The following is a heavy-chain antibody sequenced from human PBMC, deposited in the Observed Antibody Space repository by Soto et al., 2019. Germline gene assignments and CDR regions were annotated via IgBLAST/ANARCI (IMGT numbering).Heavy chain of an antibody. Sequence: QVQLVQSGGGLVEPGGSLRLSCAASGFKFPDYNMTWIRQAQGKGLEWISYINSRGTYTTYADSVRGRFTVSRDNAKNSLYLQMDSLTGEDTAVYYCACVAPTIFGAQFHQNLVDVWGQGNMVTVAS. CDR1: GFKFPDYN. J-gene: IGHJ6*02. V-gene: IGHV3-11*06. D-gene: IGHD3-3*01. CDR3: ACVAPTIFGAQFHQNLVDV. CDR2: INSRGTYT.